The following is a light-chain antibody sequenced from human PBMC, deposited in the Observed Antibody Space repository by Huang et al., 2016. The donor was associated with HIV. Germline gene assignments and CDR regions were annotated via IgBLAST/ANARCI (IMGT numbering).Light chain of an antibody. CDR2: KAS. CDR3: QQYDSYWT. V-gene: IGKV1-5*03. J-gene: IGKJ1*01. CDR1: QSINNY. Sequence: DVQMTQSPSTLSAYVGDRITITCRASQSINNYLAWYQQKAGKAPDLLIYKASTLDRVVPTRFSGRGAGTTFTLTISNLQPDDFATYYCQQYDSYWTFGQGTKVE.